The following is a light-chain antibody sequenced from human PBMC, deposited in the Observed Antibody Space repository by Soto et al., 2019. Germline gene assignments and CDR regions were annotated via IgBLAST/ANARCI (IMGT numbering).Light chain of an antibody. CDR3: QQYNNWPYT. CDR2: GAS. J-gene: IGKJ2*01. V-gene: IGKV3-15*01. CDR1: QSVSSN. Sequence: EIVMTQSPATLSVSPGERAALSCRASQSVSSNFAWYQQKPGQAPRLLIYGASTRATGIPDRFSGSGSGTDCTLTISRRQAEDFAVYYCQQYNNWPYTLGQGTKLEIK.